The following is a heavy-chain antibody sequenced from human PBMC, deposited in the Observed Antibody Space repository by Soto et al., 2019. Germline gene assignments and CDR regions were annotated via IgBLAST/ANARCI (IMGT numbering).Heavy chain of an antibody. J-gene: IGHJ4*02. CDR1: GFTLSNYN. CDR3: AKFGVTALGSADDY. CDR2: ISYDGTNI. Sequence: QVQLVESGGSVVQPGRSLRLSCAASGFTLSNYNMHWVRRAPGKGLEWVAVISYDGTNIHYGDSVKGRFTVSRDISNNTLFLQMNTLRAEDTAVYYWAKFGVTALGSADDYWGQGTLVTVSS. V-gene: IGHV3-30*18. D-gene: IGHD3-10*01.